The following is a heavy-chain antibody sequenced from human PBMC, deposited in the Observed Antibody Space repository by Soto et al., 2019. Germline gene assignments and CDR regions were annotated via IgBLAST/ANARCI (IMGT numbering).Heavy chain of an antibody. J-gene: IGHJ4*02. V-gene: IGHV1-18*01. CDR2: ISAHNGNT. Sequence: QVHLVQSGAEVKKPGASVKVSCKGSGYGFTTYGITWVRQAPGQGLEWMAWISAHNGNTNYAQKVQGRVTVTRDTSTSTAYMELRSLRYDDTAVYYCARGWYGDYWGQGALVTVSS. CDR3: ARGWYGDY. D-gene: IGHD2-15*01. CDR1: GYGFTTYG.